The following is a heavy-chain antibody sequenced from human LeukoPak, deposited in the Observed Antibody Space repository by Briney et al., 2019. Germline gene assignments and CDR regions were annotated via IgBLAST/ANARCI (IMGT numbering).Heavy chain of an antibody. CDR1: GGSISSSSYY. D-gene: IGHD1-26*01. V-gene: IGHV4-39*07. Sequence: SETLSLTCTVSGGSISSSSYYWSWIRQPPGKGLEWIGEINHSGSTNYNPSLKSRVTISVDTSKNQFSLKLSSVTAADTAVYYCARDRVGATRDLDYWGQGTLVTVSS. CDR2: INHSGST. J-gene: IGHJ4*02. CDR3: ARDRVGATRDLDY.